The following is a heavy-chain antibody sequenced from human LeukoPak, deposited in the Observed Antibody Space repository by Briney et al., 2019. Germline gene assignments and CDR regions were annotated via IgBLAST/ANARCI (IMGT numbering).Heavy chain of an antibody. V-gene: IGHV1-24*01. Sequence: ASVKVSCKVSGYTLNELSIHWVRQAVGKGLEWMGGFDPEYGETVYAQKFQGRVTMAEDTSTDTAYMELSSLRSEDTAVYYCAPLDFWVPSTWGQGTLVTVSS. J-gene: IGHJ5*02. CDR1: GYTLNELS. CDR3: APLDFWVPST. D-gene: IGHD3-3*01. CDR2: FDPEYGET.